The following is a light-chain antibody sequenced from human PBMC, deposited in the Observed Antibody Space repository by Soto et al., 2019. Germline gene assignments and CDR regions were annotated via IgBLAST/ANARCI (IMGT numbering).Light chain of an antibody. J-gene: IGKJ2*01. CDR3: QQRTSWPPKYT. CDR1: QSVSSY. CDR2: DAS. V-gene: IGKV3-11*01. Sequence: EIVLTQSPATLSLSPGERATLSCRASQSVSSYLAWYQQKPGQAPRLLIYDASNRATGIPARFSGSGSGTDFTLAISSVEPEDFAVYYCQQRTSWPPKYTFGQGTKLEIK.